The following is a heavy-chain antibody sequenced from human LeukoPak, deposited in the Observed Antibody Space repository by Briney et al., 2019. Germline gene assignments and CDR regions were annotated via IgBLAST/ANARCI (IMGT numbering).Heavy chain of an antibody. V-gene: IGHV1-69*05. D-gene: IGHD3-9*01. CDR1: GGTFSSYA. J-gene: IGHJ5*02. Sequence: SVKVSCKASGGTFSSYAISWVRQAPGQGLEWMGGIIPIFGTANYAQKFQGRVTMTRDTSISTAYMELSRLRSDDTAVYYCARGSYDILTGYYHWFDPWGQGTLVTVSS. CDR3: ARGSYDILTGYYHWFDP. CDR2: IIPIFGTA.